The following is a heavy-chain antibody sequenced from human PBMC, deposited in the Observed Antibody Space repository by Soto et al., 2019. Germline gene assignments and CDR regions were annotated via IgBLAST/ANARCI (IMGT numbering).Heavy chain of an antibody. D-gene: IGHD3-22*01. CDR1: GFTFSSYA. V-gene: IGHV3-23*01. CDR2: ISGSAGTT. J-gene: IGHJ4*02. CDR3: ARGVGDHHAISGYFHYGY. Sequence: GGSLRLSCAASGFTFSSYAMSWVRQAPGKGPEWVSAISGSAGTTHHADSVKGRFTLSRDNSKPTLYLQMNSLRTEDTAVNYCARGVGDHHAISGYFHYGYWGQGNLVTVAS.